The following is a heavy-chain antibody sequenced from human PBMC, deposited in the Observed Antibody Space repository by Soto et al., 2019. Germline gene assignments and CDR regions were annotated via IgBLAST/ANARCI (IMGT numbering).Heavy chain of an antibody. CDR1: GFTVSSNY. Sequence: EVQLVESGGGLVQPGGSLRLSCAVSGFTVSSNYMSWVRQAPGKGLEWVSVIYSGGSTYYADSVKGRFTISRDNSKNTVYLQMNSLRAEDTAVYYCARSWAVAGSYDYWGQGTLVTVSS. J-gene: IGHJ4*02. CDR2: IYSGGST. V-gene: IGHV3-66*01. CDR3: ARSWAVAGSYDY. D-gene: IGHD6-19*01.